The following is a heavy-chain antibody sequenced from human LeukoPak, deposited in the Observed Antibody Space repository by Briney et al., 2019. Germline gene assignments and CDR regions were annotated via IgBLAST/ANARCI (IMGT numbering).Heavy chain of an antibody. D-gene: IGHD1-1*01. CDR1: GLALCSFA. CDR3: EKVSTAGDPAEDSGY. V-gene: IGHV3-64D*06. Sequence: GGSLSLSCSASGLALCSFAMHWGGQAPGKRLEYVSAISTNGGSTYYADSVKGRFTISRDNSKNTLYLQMSSLSAEDTSVYYCEKVSTAGDPAEDSGYWGQGTLVTVSS. J-gene: IGHJ4*02. CDR2: ISTNGGST.